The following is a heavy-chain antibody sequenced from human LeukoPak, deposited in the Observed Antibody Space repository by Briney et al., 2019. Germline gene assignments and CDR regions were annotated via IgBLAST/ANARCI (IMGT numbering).Heavy chain of an antibody. D-gene: IGHD3-10*02. J-gene: IGHJ6*04. CDR2: INHIGST. Sequence: PSETLSLTCAVYGGSFSGYNWSWIRQPPGKGLEWIGEINHIGSTNYNPSLKSRVTISVDTSKNQFSLKLTSVTVADTAVYYCAELGITMIGGVWGKGTTVTISS. V-gene: IGHV4-34*01. CDR3: AELGITMIGGV. CDR1: GGSFSGYN.